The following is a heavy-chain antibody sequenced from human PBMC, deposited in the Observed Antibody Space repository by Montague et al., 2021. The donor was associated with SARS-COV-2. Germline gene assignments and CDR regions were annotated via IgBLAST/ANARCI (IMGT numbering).Heavy chain of an antibody. CDR3: AKDPHYDFWSGYYFDY. CDR1: GFTFSNYA. V-gene: IGHV3-23*03. J-gene: IGHJ4*02. D-gene: IGHD3-3*01. Sequence: SLRLSCAASGFTFSNYAMSWVRQAPGKGLEWVSVIYSGGSSTYYADSVKGRFTISRDNSKNTLYLQMNSLRAKDTAVYYCAKDPHYDFWSGYYFDYWGQGTLVTVSS. CDR2: IYSGGSST.